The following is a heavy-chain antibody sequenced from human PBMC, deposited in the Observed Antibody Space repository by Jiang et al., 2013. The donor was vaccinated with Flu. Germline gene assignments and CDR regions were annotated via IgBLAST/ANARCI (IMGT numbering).Heavy chain of an antibody. CDR1: GGTFSSYA. CDR3: ARDGRRRGTTVADY. D-gene: IGHD4-23*01. CDR2: IIPIFGTA. Sequence: GAEVKKPGSSVKVSCKASGGTFSSYAISWVRQAPGQGLEWMGGIIPIFGTANYAQKFQGRVTITADESTSTAYMELRSLRSDDTAVYYCARDGRRRGTTVADYWGQGTLVTVSS. V-gene: IGHV1-69*01. J-gene: IGHJ4*02.